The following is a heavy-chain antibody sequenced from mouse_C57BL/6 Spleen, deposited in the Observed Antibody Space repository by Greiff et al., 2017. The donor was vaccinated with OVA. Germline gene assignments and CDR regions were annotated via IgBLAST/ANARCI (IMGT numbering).Heavy chain of an antibody. CDR2: IYPRDGST. J-gene: IGHJ3*01. V-gene: IGHV1-78*01. D-gene: IGHD1-1*01. Sequence: QVQLQQSDAELVKPGASVKISCKVSGYTFTDHTIHWMKQRPEQGLEWIGYIYPRDGSTKYNEKFKGKATLTADKSSSTAYMQLNSLTSEDSAVYFCASPLYYYGSSPLFAYWGQGTLVTVSA. CDR1: GYTFTDHT. CDR3: ASPLYYYGSSPLFAY.